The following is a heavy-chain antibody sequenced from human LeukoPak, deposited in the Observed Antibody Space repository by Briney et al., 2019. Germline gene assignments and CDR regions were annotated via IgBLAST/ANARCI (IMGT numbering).Heavy chain of an antibody. V-gene: IGHV3-21*01. D-gene: IGHD3-9*01. Sequence: GGSLRLSCAASDFTLSNHAMNWVRQAPGKGLEWVSSISSSNNFIYYADSVKGRFTISRDNAKNSLYLQMNSLRAEDSAVYYCARDYDILTGVPTFDPWGQGTLVIVSS. CDR2: ISSSNNFI. J-gene: IGHJ5*02. CDR1: DFTLSNHA. CDR3: ARDYDILTGVPTFDP.